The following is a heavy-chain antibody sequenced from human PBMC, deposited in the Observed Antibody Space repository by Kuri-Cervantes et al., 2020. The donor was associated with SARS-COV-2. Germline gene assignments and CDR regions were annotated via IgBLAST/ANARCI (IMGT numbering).Heavy chain of an antibody. J-gene: IGHJ4*02. D-gene: IGHD6-13*01. CDR3: AKVILNSDSSTLGRFDF. CDR1: EFSFSGYA. Sequence: GESLKISCAASEFSFSGYAMSWVRQAPGKGLERVSAISAGGDTVLYADSVRGRFTISRDNSKNTLYLQTNSLRAEDTAIYYCAKVILNSDSSTLGRFDFWGLGTLVTVSS. CDR2: ISAGGDTV. V-gene: IGHV3-23*01.